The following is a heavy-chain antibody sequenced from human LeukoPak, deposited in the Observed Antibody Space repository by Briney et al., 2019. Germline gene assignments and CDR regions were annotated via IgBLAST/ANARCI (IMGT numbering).Heavy chain of an antibody. V-gene: IGHV4-34*01. J-gene: IGHJ4*02. Sequence: PSETLSLTCTVSGGSISSYYWSWIRQPPGKGLEWIGEINHSGSTNYNPSLKSRVTISVDTSRNQFSLKLSSVTAADTAVYYCARRPRSGSYSRLDYWGQGTLVTVSS. CDR3: ARRPRSGSYSRLDY. CDR1: GGSISSYY. CDR2: INHSGST. D-gene: IGHD1-26*01.